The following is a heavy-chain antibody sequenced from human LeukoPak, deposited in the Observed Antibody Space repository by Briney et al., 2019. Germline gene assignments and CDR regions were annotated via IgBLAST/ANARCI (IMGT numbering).Heavy chain of an antibody. CDR2: INHSGST. J-gene: IGHJ6*02. D-gene: IGHD2-2*01. CDR1: GGSFSGYY. V-gene: IGHV4-34*01. Sequence: SETLSLTCAVYGGSFSGYYWSWIRQPPGKGLEWIGEINHSGSTNYNPSLKSRVTISVDTSKNQFSLKLSSVTAADTAEYYCAREGIVVVPAAIRTYYYYYYGMDVWGQGTTVTVSS. CDR3: AREGIVVVPAAIRTYYYYYYGMDV.